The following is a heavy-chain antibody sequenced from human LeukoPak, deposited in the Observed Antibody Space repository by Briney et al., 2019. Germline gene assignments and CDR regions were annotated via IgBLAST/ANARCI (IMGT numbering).Heavy chain of an antibody. Sequence: SETLSLTCAVSGGSIRGGAYYWSWIRQHPGKGLEWIGYIYYSGSTYYNPSLKSRVTISVDTSKNQFSLKLSSVTAADTAVYYCARAGRYFDWLHWFDPWGQGTLVTVSS. D-gene: IGHD3-9*01. CDR3: ARAGRYFDWLHWFDP. J-gene: IGHJ5*02. V-gene: IGHV4-31*11. CDR1: GGSIRGGAYY. CDR2: IYYSGST.